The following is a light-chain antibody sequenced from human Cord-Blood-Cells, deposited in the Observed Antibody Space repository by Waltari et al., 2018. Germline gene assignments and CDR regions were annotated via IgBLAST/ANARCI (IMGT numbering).Light chain of an antibody. J-gene: IGKJ1*01. CDR1: QSISSW. CDR3: QQYNSYSQT. CDR2: AAS. V-gene: IGKV1-5*01. Sequence: DIQMTQSPSTLSASVGDRVTITCRASQSISSWLNWYQQKPGKAPKLLIYAASSLESGVPSMFSGSGSGTDFTLTISSLQPDDFATYYCQQYNSYSQTFGQGTKVEIK.